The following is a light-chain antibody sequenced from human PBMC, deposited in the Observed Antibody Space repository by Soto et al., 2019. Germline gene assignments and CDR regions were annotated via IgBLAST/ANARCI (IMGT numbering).Light chain of an antibody. CDR3: QQGYSNPWT. CDR2: AAS. Sequence: IQMTQSPSTLSASIRDKVTITCRASQTVYTWLAWYQQKPGKVPKLLIYAASNLQSGVPSRFSGSGSGPNFTLSLSRLQPEDFATYCCQQGYSNPWTFGQGTKVDI. CDR1: QTVYTW. V-gene: IGKV1-5*01. J-gene: IGKJ1*01.